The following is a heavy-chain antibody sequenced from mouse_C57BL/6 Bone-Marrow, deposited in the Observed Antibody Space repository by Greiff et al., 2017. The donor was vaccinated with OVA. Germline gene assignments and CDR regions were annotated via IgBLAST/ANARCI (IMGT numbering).Heavy chain of an antibody. CDR3: ARGYDYDWFAY. V-gene: IGHV1-61*01. CDR1: GYTFTSYW. CDR2: IYPSDSET. D-gene: IGHD2-4*01. Sequence: QVQLQQPGAEVVRPGSSVKLSCKASGYTFTSYWMDWVKQRPGQGLEWIGNIYPSDSETHYNQKFKDKATLTVDKSSSTAYMQLSSLTSEDSAVYYCARGYDYDWFAYWGQGTLVTVSA. J-gene: IGHJ3*01.